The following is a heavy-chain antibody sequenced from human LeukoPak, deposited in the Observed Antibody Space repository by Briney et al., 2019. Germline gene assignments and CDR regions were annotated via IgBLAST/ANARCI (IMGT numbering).Heavy chain of an antibody. CDR3: ARALIDGNTPFDY. V-gene: IGHV3-21*01. D-gene: IGHD4-23*01. J-gene: IGHJ4*02. CDR2: ISSSSSYI. CDR1: GFTFSSYW. Sequence: GGSLRLSCAASGFTFSSYWMSWVRQAPGKGLEWVSSISSSSSYIYYADSVKGRFTTSRDNAKNSLYLQMNSLRAEDTAVYYCARALIDGNTPFDYWGQGTLVTVS.